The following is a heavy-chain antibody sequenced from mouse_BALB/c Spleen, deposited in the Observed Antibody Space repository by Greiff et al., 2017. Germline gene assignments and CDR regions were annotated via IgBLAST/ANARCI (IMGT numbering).Heavy chain of an antibody. Sequence: EVHLVESGGGLVKPGGSLKLSCAASGFTFSDYYMYWVRQTPEKRLEWVATISDGGSYTYYPDSVKGRFTISRDNAKNNLYLQMSSLKSEDTAMYYCASYDYDWFAYWGQGTLVTVSA. CDR3: ASYDYDWFAY. J-gene: IGHJ3*01. V-gene: IGHV5-4*02. CDR1: GFTFSDYY. D-gene: IGHD2-4*01. CDR2: ISDGGSYT.